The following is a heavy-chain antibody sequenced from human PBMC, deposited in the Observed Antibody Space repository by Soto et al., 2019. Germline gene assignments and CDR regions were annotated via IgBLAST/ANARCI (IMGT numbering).Heavy chain of an antibody. CDR2: IIPILGIA. CDR3: ARGSMSYDDAFDI. V-gene: IGHV1-69*02. J-gene: IGHJ3*02. D-gene: IGHD1-26*01. Sequence: QVQLVQSGAEVKKPGSSVKVSCKASGGTFSSYTISWVRQAPGQGLEWMGRIIPILGIANYAQKFQGRVTITADKSTSTAYMELSSLRSEDTAVYYCARGSMSYDDAFDIWGQGTMVTVSS. CDR1: GGTFSSYT.